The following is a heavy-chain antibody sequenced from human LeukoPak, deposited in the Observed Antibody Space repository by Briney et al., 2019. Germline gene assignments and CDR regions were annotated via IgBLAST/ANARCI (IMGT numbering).Heavy chain of an antibody. V-gene: IGHV3-23*01. J-gene: IGHJ3*02. CDR1: GFTFSSYA. D-gene: IGHD3-3*01. CDR2: ISGSGGST. CDR3: AKDDLTYYDFWSGYSDAFDI. Sequence: GRSLRLSCAASGFTFSSYAMSWVRQAPGKGLEWVSAISGSGGSTYYADSVKGRFTISRDNSKNTLYLQMNSLRAEDTAVYYCAKDDLTYYDFWSGYSDAFDIWGQGTMVTVSS.